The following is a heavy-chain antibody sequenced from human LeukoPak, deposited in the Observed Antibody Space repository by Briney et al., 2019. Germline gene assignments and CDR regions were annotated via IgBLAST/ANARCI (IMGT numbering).Heavy chain of an antibody. CDR2: INPSGGST. D-gene: IGHD3-22*01. Sequence: VASVKVSCKASGYTFTSYYMHWVRQAPGQGLEWMGIINPSGGSTSYAQKFQGRVTMTRDTSTSTVYMELSSLRSEDTAVYYCARDSSGSHYYDSSGYSYWGQGTLVAVSS. J-gene: IGHJ4*02. V-gene: IGHV1-46*01. CDR1: GYTFTSYY. CDR3: ARDSSGSHYYDSSGYSY.